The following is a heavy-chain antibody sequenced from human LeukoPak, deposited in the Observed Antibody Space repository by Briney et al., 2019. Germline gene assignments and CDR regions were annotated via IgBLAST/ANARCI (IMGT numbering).Heavy chain of an antibody. CDR2: VSGSGGNT. CDR1: GFTFSSYA. V-gene: IGHV3-23*01. J-gene: IGHJ6*03. Sequence: GGSLRLSCAASGFTFSSYAMSWVRQAPGKGLKWVSAVSGSGGNTNYADSVKGRFTISSDNSKNTLHLQMNSLRAEDTAAYYCAKDSDYGGYAYMDVWGKGTTVTVSS. CDR3: AKDSDYGGYAYMDV. D-gene: IGHD4-23*01.